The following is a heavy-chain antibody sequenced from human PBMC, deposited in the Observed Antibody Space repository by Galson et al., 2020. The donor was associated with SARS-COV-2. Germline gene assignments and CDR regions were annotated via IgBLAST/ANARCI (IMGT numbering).Heavy chain of an antibody. V-gene: IGHV4-30-2*01. CDR2: IYHSGTT. CDR1: GGSISSGGYS. J-gene: IGHJ4*02. Sequence: SETLSLTCTVSGGSISSGGYSWSWIRQPPGKGLERIGYIYHSGTTYNTPSLKSRVTMSVDRSKNQFSLRLSSVTAAATAVYYCSRGIGPMCLGVVVPYYCDNWGQGALVTVSS. D-gene: IGHD3-10*02. CDR3: SRGIGPMCLGVVVPYYCDN.